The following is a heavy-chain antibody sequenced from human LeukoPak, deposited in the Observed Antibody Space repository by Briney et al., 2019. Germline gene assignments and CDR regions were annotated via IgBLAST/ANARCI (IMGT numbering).Heavy chain of an antibody. Sequence: PSETLSLTCTVSVDSMFGYLWSWIRQPPGKGLEWIGCIYYSGYTNYKSSLKSRVTISVDTSKNQFSLKLSSVTAADTAVYYCARTTMVRGTYYMDVWGKGTTVTVSS. V-gene: IGHV4-59*01. J-gene: IGHJ6*03. CDR2: IYYSGYT. CDR1: VDSMFGYL. D-gene: IGHD3-10*01. CDR3: ARTTMVRGTYYMDV.